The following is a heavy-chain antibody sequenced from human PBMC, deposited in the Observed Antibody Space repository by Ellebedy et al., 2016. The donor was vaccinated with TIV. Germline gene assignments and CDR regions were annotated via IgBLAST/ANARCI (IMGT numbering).Heavy chain of an antibody. CDR3: ARDPKNHHFDY. J-gene: IGHJ4*02. CDR2: ISYDGSNE. V-gene: IGHV3-30*03. Sequence: GESLKISCAASGFTFSSYAMHWVRQVPGKGLEWVAAISYDGSNEFYEDSVRGRFTISRDNSKNTLFLQMNSLRAEDTAMYYCARDPKNHHFDYWGRGTLVTVSS. CDR1: GFTFSSYA. D-gene: IGHD1-14*01.